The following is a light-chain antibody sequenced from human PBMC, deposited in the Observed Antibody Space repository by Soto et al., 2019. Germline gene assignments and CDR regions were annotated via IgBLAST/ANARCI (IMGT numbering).Light chain of an antibody. CDR3: QQRRDWLLT. V-gene: IGKV3-11*01. CDR2: DAS. CDR1: QSVRSH. Sequence: EIVLTQSPATLSLSPGDRATLSCRASQSVRSHLGWYQQKPGQAPRLLIYDASNRATGIPDTFTGRGSGTDFTLTISSREPEDFAVYYCQQRRDWLLTFGGGTRVEI. J-gene: IGKJ4*01.